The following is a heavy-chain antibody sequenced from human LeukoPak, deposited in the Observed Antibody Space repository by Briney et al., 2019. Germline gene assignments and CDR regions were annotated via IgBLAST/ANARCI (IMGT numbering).Heavy chain of an antibody. CDR3: VGYCSSTSCSSGDY. J-gene: IGHJ4*02. D-gene: IGHD2-2*01. CDR2: IYTSGSN. CDR1: GGSISSYY. V-gene: IGHV4-4*07. Sequence: PSETLSLTCTVSGGSISSYYWGWIRQPAGKGLEWIGRIYTSGSNNYNPSLKSRVPMSVDTSKNQFSLKLSSVTAADTAVYYCVGYCSSTSCSSGDYWGQGTLVTVSS.